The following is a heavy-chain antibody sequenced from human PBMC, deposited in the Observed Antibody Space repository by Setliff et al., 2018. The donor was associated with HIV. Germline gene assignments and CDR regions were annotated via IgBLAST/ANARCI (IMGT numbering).Heavy chain of an antibody. V-gene: IGHV1-2*02. D-gene: IGHD3-22*01. CDR3: AADSYYYDSSGYQYYFDS. Sequence: ASVKVSCKASGYTFTGYYMHWVRQAPGQGLEWMGWINPNSGGTTYAEKFQGRVTITADTSTDTAYMELSSLRSEDTAVYYCAADSYYYDSSGYQYYFDSWGQGTLVTVSS. J-gene: IGHJ4*02. CDR2: INPNSGGT. CDR1: GYTFTGYY.